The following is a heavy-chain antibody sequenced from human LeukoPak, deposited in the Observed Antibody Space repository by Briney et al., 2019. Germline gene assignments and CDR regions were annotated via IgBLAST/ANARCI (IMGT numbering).Heavy chain of an antibody. D-gene: IGHD4/OR15-4a*01. CDR2: INLSGGST. Sequence: ASVKVSCKASGLTFINYCMHWVRQAPGQGLEWLGIINLSGGSTHYPQKFQDRVTMTRDTSTSTVYMELSSLRSEDTAVYYCARDLDYGEKSEDYWGQGTLVTVSS. J-gene: IGHJ4*02. CDR1: GLTFINYC. CDR3: ARDLDYGEKSEDY. V-gene: IGHV1-46*01.